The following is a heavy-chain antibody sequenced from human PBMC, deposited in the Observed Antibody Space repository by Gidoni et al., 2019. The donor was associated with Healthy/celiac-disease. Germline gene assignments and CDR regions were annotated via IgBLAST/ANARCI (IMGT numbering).Heavy chain of an antibody. J-gene: IGHJ3*02. V-gene: IGHV1-69*01. D-gene: IGHD3-22*01. Sequence: QVQLVQSGAEATKPGSSVKVPCKASGGTFSSYAISWVRQAPGQGLEWMGGIIPSFGTANYAQKFQGRVTITADESTSTAYMELSSLRSEDTAVYYCARGEVTITMIVVGPDAFDIWGQGTMVTVSS. CDR3: ARGEVTITMIVVGPDAFDI. CDR2: IIPSFGTA. CDR1: GGTFSSYA.